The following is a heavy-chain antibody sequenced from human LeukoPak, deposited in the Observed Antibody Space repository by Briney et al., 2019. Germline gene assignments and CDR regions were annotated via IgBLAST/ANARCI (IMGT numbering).Heavy chain of an antibody. V-gene: IGHV4-39*07. J-gene: IGHJ4*02. CDR3: ARYGSGSYIDY. Sequence: SETLSLTCTVSGGSISDTSYYWGWIRQPPGKGLEWIGNIYYSGNTYYNPSLKSRVNISIDTSKNQFSLRLSSVTAADTAVYYCARYGSGSYIDYWGQGTLVTVSS. CDR1: GGSISDTSYY. D-gene: IGHD3-10*01. CDR2: IYYSGNT.